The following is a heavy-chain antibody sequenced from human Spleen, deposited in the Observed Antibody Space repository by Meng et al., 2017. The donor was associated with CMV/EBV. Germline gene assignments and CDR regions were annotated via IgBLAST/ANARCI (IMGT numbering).Heavy chain of an antibody. CDR1: GFTFSSYS. CDR3: AKDRGSAWSFDY. V-gene: IGHV3-23*03. D-gene: IGHD6-19*01. Sequence: GGSLRLSCSASGFTFSSYSMNWVRQASGRGLEWVSIVYSGGDSAYYADSVKGRFTMSRDNSKNTVYLQMNSLRAEDTAVYYCAKDRGSAWSFDYWGQGTLVTVSS. J-gene: IGHJ4*02. CDR2: VYSGGDSA.